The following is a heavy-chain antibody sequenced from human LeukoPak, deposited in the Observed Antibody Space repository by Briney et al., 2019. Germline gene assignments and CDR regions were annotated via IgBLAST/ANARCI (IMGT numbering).Heavy chain of an antibody. CDR2: IYHSGST. J-gene: IGHJ4*02. V-gene: IGHV4-30-2*01. Sequence: SETLSLTCTVSGGSISSGGYYWSWIRQPPGKGLEWIGYIYHSGSTYYNPSLKSRVTISVDRSKNQFSLKLSSVTAADTAVYYCARGPYDFWSGYYTYWGQGTLVTVSS. CDR1: GGSISSGGYY. CDR3: ARGPYDFWSGYYTY. D-gene: IGHD3-3*01.